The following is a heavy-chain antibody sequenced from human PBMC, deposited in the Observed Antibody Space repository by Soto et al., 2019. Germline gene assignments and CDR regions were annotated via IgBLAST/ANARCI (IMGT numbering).Heavy chain of an antibody. D-gene: IGHD3-16*01. J-gene: IGHJ4*02. V-gene: IGHV5-51*01. CDR2: IYPSDSDT. CDR1: GYDFSTHW. CDR3: PTAFTDAGFWDYFDY. Sequence: GESLKISCKASGYDFSTHWIGWVRHMPGKGLQWMAIIYPSDSDTKYSPSFQGHVTISVDKSISTAYLQWSGLQASDSAKYYCPTAFTDAGFWDYFDYWGPGTLVTVSS.